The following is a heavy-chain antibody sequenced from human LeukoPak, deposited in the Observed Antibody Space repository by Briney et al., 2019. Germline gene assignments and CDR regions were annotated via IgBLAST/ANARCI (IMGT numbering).Heavy chain of an antibody. J-gene: IGHJ6*03. V-gene: IGHV1-8*01. D-gene: IGHD2-2*01. CDR2: MNPNSGNT. CDR3: ARKGLVPAATHYYYYYMDV. Sequence: ASVKVSCKASGYTFTSYDINWVRQATGQGLEWMGWMNPNSGNTGYAQKFQGRVTMTRNTSISTAYMELSSLRSEDTAVYYCARKGLVPAATHYYYYYMDVWGKGTMVTVSS. CDR1: GYTFTSYD.